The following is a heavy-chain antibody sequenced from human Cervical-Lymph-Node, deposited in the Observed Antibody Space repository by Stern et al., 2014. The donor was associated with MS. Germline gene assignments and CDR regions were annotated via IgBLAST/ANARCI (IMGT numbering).Heavy chain of an antibody. Sequence: VQLVESGPGLVKPSATLSLTCTVSGGSLNSHYWNWIRQSPGKGLEWIGCTNNAGTPPYTPPLQGRFTMSVDTSKNQFSLKFASVTASDTAVYYCARGHGSYSRDFDFWGQGALVSVSS. CDR1: GGSLNSHY. CDR2: TNNAGTP. J-gene: IGHJ4*02. CDR3: ARGHGSYSRDFDF. V-gene: IGHV4-59*08. D-gene: IGHD1-26*01.